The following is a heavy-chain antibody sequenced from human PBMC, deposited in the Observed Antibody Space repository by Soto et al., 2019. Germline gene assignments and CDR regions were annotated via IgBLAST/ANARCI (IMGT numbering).Heavy chain of an antibody. D-gene: IGHD2-2*01. CDR3: VKVLARGVGVPRFYFDS. CDR1: GFTFSSYS. J-gene: IGHJ4*02. Sequence: GGSLRLSCAASGFTFSSYSMNWVRQAPGKGLEWVSYITGSSSTIFYADSVKGRFTISRDNAKNSLYLHVNSLRAEDTAVYYCVKVLARGVGVPRFYFDSWGQGALVTVSS. V-gene: IGHV3-48*01. CDR2: ITGSSSTI.